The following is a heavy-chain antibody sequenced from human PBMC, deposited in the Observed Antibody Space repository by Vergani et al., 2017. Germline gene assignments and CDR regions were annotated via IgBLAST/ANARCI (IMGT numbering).Heavy chain of an antibody. D-gene: IGHD2-15*01. CDR2: INPSGGST. J-gene: IGHJ6*02. CDR1: GYTFTSYY. V-gene: IGHV1-46*01. Sequence: QVQLVPSGAEVKKPGASVKVSCKASGYTFTSYYMHWVRQAPGQGLAWMGIINPSGGSTSYAQKFQGRVTMTRDTSTSTVYMELSSLRSEDTAVYYCARGDCSGGSCYDYGMDVGGQGTTVTVAS. CDR3: ARGDCSGGSCYDYGMDV.